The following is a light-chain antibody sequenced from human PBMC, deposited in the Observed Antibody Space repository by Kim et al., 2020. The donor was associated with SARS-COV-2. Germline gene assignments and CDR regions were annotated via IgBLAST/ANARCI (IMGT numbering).Light chain of an antibody. J-gene: IGLJ3*02. CDR3: SSYAGSTNLV. CDR2: DVT. CDR1: SSDVGAYNN. Sequence: QSVLTQPPSASGSPGQSVTISCTGTSSDVGAYNNVSWYQQHPGKAPKVMIYDVTKRPSGVPDRFSGSKSGNTASLTVSGLQAEDEADYYCSSYAGSTNLVFGGGTQLTVL. V-gene: IGLV2-8*01.